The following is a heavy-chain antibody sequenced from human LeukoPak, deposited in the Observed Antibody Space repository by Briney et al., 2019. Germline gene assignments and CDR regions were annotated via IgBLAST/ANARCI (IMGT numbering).Heavy chain of an antibody. CDR3: ARVAWDDILTEDYYYYYMDV. CDR1: GFTFSSYS. J-gene: IGHJ6*03. D-gene: IGHD3-9*01. Sequence: GGSLRLSCAASGFTFSSYSMNWVRQAPGKGLEWVSSISSSSSYIYYADSVKGRFTISRDNAKNSLYLQMNSLRAEDTAVYYCARVAWDDILTEDYYYYYMDVWGKGTTVTVSS. CDR2: ISSSSSYI. V-gene: IGHV3-21*01.